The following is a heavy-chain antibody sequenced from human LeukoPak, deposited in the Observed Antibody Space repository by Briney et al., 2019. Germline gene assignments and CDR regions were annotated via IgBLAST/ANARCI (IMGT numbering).Heavy chain of an antibody. Sequence: PSETLSLTCTVSGYSISSDYYWGWIRQPPGKGLEWIGTIYHSGSAYYNSSLKSRVTISLDTSKNQFSLKLSSVTAADTAVYYCARFVGALYDYVSWFAFDIWGQGTMVTVSS. CDR1: GYSISSDYY. J-gene: IGHJ3*02. V-gene: IGHV4-38-2*02. CDR2: IYHSGSA. D-gene: IGHD3-16*01. CDR3: ARFVGALYDYVSWFAFDI.